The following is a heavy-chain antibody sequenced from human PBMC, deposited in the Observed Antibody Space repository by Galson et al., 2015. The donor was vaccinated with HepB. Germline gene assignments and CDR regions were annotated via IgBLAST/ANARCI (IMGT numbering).Heavy chain of an antibody. Sequence: SLRLSCAASGFTLSSNWMQWVRQAPGKGLEWVSRINSDVSTTSYTDSVKGRFTISRDNAKNTLYLQMNSLRAEDTAVYYCGNWGSSWGQGTLVTVSS. CDR3: GNWGSS. CDR1: GFTLSSNW. J-gene: IGHJ5*02. V-gene: IGHV3-74*01. D-gene: IGHD7-27*01. CDR2: INSDVSTT.